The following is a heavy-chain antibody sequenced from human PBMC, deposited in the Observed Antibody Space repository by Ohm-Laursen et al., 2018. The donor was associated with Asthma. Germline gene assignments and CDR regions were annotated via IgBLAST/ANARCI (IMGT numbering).Heavy chain of an antibody. CDR2: IYYSGST. CDR1: GGSVSSGSYY. CDR3: ARVQGYCSGGSCYGSGAFDI. J-gene: IGHJ3*02. D-gene: IGHD2-15*01. Sequence: SETLSLTCTVSGGSVSSGSYYWSWIRQPPGKGLEWIGYIYYSGSTNYNPSLKSRVTISVDTSKNQFSLKLSSVTAADTAVYYCARVQGYCSGGSCYGSGAFDIWGQGTMVTVSS. V-gene: IGHV4-61*01.